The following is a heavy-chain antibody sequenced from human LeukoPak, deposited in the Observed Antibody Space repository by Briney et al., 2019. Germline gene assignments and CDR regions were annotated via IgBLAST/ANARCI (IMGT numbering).Heavy chain of an antibody. CDR1: GFTFSDFA. CDR3: AKQEGALIENWCFDH. D-gene: IGHD1-26*01. J-gene: IGHJ4*02. CDR2: IEKNAGGA. Sequence: GGSLRLSCAASGFTFSDFAMSWVRLAPGKGLEWVSSIEKNAGGAYYADSVKGRFTVSRDNSKNTLYLQMSSLRVEDTGLYYCAKQEGALIENWCFDHWGPGTLVTVSS. V-gene: IGHV3-23*01.